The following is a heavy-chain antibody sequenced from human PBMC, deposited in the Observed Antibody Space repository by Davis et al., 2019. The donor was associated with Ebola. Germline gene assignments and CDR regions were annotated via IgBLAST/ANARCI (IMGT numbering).Heavy chain of an antibody. CDR3: ARSTPGYYDSSGYGVDY. CDR1: GFTFSSYG. Sequence: GESLKISCAASGFTFSSYGMHWVRQAPGKGLEWVAVIWYDGSNKYYADSVKGRFTISRDNSKNTLYLQMNSLRAEDTAVYYCARSTPGYYDSSGYGVDYWGQGTLVTVSS. V-gene: IGHV3-33*01. J-gene: IGHJ4*02. CDR2: IWYDGSNK. D-gene: IGHD3-22*01.